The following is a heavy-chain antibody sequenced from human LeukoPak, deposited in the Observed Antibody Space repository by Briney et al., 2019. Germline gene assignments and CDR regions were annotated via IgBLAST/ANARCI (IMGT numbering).Heavy chain of an antibody. Sequence: GGSLRLSCAASAFTFSSYAMSWVRQAPGKGLEWVSSISTSDGTTYYADSVKGRFTISRDNSKNTLYLQMNSLRAEDTAVYYCAELGITMIGGVWGKGTTVTISS. CDR3: AELGITMIGGV. V-gene: IGHV3-23*01. CDR2: ISTSDGTT. CDR1: AFTFSSYA. J-gene: IGHJ6*04. D-gene: IGHD3-10*02.